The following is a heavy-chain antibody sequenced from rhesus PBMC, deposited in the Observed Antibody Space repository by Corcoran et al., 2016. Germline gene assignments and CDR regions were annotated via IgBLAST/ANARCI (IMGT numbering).Heavy chain of an antibody. V-gene: IGHV3S43*01. D-gene: IGHD2-21*01. J-gene: IGHJ6*01. Sequence: EVQLVESGGGLVQPGGSLRLSWAAPGFTSGNSDLIWIRQAPGEGLEWVSYISSGGCIYYSDSVKGRFTISSDNAKNPLYLQMSSLRVEDTAVYYCANTLEYCTGSGCYGLDSWGQGVVVTVSS. CDR3: ANTLEYCTGSGCYGLDS. CDR1: GFTSGNSD. CDR2: ISSGGCI.